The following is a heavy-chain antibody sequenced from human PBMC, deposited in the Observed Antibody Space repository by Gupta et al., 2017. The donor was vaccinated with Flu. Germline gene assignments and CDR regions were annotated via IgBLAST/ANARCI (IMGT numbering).Heavy chain of an antibody. CDR2: IIPIFGTA. V-gene: IGHV1-69*06. Sequence: GLEWMGGIIPIFGTANYAQKFQGRVTITADKSTSTAYMELSSLRSEDTAVYYCASAKTTVTTDSDYYYYMDVWGKGTTVTVSS. J-gene: IGHJ6*03. CDR3: ASAKTTVTTDSDYYYYMDV. D-gene: IGHD4-17*01.